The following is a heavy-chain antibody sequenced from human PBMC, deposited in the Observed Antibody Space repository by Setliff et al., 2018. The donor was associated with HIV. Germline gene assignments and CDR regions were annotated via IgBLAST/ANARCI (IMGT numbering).Heavy chain of an antibody. V-gene: IGHV4-34*01. CDR2: INQSGST. J-gene: IGHJ6*02. CDR3: ARSRTYYADTSGYVHYHYYGMGV. CDR1: GGSFSSYY. Sequence: LSLTCAVSGGSFSSYYWIWIRQVPGKGLEWIGEINQSGSTNYNPSLKSRVTISVDTSKNQFFLNLRSVTAADAAVYFCARSRTYYADTSGYVHYHYYGMGVWGQGTTVTVSS. D-gene: IGHD3-22*01.